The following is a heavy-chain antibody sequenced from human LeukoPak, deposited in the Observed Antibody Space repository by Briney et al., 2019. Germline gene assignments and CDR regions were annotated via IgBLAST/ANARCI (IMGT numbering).Heavy chain of an antibody. V-gene: IGHV3-23*01. Sequence: GGSLRLSCAASGFTFSSYAMSWVRQAPGKGLEWVSAISGSGGSTYYADSVKGRFTISRDNSKNTLYLQMNSLRAEDTAVYYCAKDRARYGDYGPLNYWGRGTRVTVFS. CDR1: GFTFSSYA. D-gene: IGHD4-17*01. CDR3: AKDRARYGDYGPLNY. J-gene: IGHJ4*02. CDR2: ISGSGGST.